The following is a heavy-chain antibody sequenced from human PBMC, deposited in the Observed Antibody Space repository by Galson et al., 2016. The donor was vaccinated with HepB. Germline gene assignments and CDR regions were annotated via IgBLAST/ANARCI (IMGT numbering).Heavy chain of an antibody. V-gene: IGHV3-21*01. D-gene: IGHD3-22*01. J-gene: IGHJ4*01. CDR1: GITFNTYN. CDR3: ARASYYYDSSDYRASYYFDY. Sequence: SLRLSCAASGITFNTYNMVWVRQAPGKGLEWVSYISTSSSPISYRNSVKGRFTISRDNAKNSLYLQMNSLRAEDTAVYYCARASYYYDSSDYRASYYFDYWGHGALVTVSP. CDR2: ISTSSSPI.